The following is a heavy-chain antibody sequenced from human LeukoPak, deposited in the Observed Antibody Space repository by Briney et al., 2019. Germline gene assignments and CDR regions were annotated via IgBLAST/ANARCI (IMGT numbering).Heavy chain of an antibody. D-gene: IGHD5-18*01. CDR1: GGTFSSYA. CDR3: ARGGYSYGRTKLDY. Sequence: SVKVSCRASGGTFSSYAISWVRQAPGQGLEWMGGIIPIFGTANYAQKFQGRVTITADESTSTAYMELSSLRSEDTAVYYCARGGYSYGRTKLDYWGQGTLVTVSS. V-gene: IGHV1-69*13. J-gene: IGHJ4*02. CDR2: IIPIFGTA.